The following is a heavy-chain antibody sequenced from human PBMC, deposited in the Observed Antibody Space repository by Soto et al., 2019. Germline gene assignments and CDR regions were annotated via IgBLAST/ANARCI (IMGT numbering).Heavy chain of an antibody. CDR3: ARAHDFLFDP. J-gene: IGHJ5*02. D-gene: IGHD3-3*01. Sequence: SETLSLTCTVSGGSISSYRWSWIRQPPGKGLEWIGYIYYSGSTNYNPSLKSRVTISVDTSKNQFSLKLSSVTAADTAVYYCARAHDFLFDPWGQGTLVTVS. V-gene: IGHV4-59*01. CDR1: GGSISSYR. CDR2: IYYSGST.